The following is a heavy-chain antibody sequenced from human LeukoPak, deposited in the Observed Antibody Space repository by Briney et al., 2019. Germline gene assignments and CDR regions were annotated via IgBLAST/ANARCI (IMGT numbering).Heavy chain of an antibody. CDR3: ARRGRVYYYYMDV. CDR1: GGSISSYS. CDR2: MYTSGST. Sequence: PSETLSLTCTVSGGSISSYSWSWIRQPAVKGLEWIGRMYTSGSTNYNPSLKSRVTISVDTSKNQFSLKLSSVTAADTAVYYCARRGRVYYYYMDVWGKGTTVTISS. V-gene: IGHV4-4*07. D-gene: IGHD3-16*01. J-gene: IGHJ6*03.